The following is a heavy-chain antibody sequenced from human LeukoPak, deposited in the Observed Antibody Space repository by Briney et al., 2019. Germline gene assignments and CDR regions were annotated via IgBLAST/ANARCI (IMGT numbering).Heavy chain of an antibody. Sequence: SETLSLTCTVYNGSFSGYYWSWIRQPPGTGLEWIGEISHSGYTNLNPSLKSRLTISLDTSKNHFSLRLTSLTAADTAVYYCARRPLRYAFDIWGQGTRVTVSS. J-gene: IGHJ3*02. V-gene: IGHV4-34*01. CDR1: NGSFSGYY. CDR2: ISHSGYT. CDR3: ARRPLRYAFDI.